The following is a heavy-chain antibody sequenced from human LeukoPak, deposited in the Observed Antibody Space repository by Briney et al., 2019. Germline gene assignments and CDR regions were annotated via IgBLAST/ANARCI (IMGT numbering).Heavy chain of an antibody. J-gene: IGHJ6*02. CDR3: AKVQDSSGWSFYYYYYGMDV. D-gene: IGHD6-19*01. Sequence: HSGGSLRLSCAASGFTFSSYAMSWVRQAPGKGLEWVAVISYDGSNKYYADSVKGRFTISRDNSKNTLYLQMNSLRAEDTAVYYCAKVQDSSGWSFYYYYYGMDVWGQGTTVTVSS. CDR1: GFTFSSYA. V-gene: IGHV3-30*18. CDR2: ISYDGSNK.